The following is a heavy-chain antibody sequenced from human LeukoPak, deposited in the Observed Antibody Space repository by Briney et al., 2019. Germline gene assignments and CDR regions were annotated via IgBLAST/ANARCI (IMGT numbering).Heavy chain of an antibody. D-gene: IGHD2-8*02. CDR3: VREESGGYFDY. Sequence: ASVKVSCKASGYTFTSYYMHWVRQAPGQGLEWMGIINPSGGGTNYAQKFRGRVTMTRDTSTSTVYMELSSLRSDDTAIYYCVREESGGYFDYWGQGTLVTVSS. V-gene: IGHV1-46*01. J-gene: IGHJ4*02. CDR1: GYTFTSYY. CDR2: INPSGGGT.